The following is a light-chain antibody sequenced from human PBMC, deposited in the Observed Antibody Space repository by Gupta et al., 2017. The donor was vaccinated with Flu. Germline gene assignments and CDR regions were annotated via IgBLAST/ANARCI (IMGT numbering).Light chain of an antibody. V-gene: IGKV1-5*03. Sequence: DIQMTQSPSTLSASVGDRVTITCRASQNINNWLAWNQQKPEKASKLMIYKASRIESGVASKFSGSGNGAEFTLTSSRRQYGDCADDYCQQDYTYVTFGQGTKVEIK. CDR2: KAS. CDR3: QQDYTYVT. J-gene: IGKJ1*01. CDR1: QNINNW.